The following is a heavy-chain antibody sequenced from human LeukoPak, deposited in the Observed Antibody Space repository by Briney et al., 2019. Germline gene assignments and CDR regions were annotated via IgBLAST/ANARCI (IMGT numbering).Heavy chain of an antibody. CDR3: ARDRPGRLEWLGPMGMDV. D-gene: IGHD3-3*01. Sequence: PGGSLRLSCAASGITFSDYYMSWIRQAPGKGLEWVSYISSSGSTIYYADSVKGRFTISRDNAKNSLYLQVNSLRAEDTAVYYCARDRPGRLEWLGPMGMDVWGQGTTVTVSS. CDR1: GITFSDYY. J-gene: IGHJ6*02. V-gene: IGHV3-11*01. CDR2: ISSSGSTI.